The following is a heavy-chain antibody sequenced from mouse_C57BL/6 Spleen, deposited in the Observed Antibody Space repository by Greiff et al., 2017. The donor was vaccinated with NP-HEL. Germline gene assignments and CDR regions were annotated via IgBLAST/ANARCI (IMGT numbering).Heavy chain of an antibody. J-gene: IGHJ3*01. CDR3: ASTYYYGSSYGWFAY. CDR2: INPNNGGT. CDR1: GYTFTDYN. V-gene: IGHV1-22*01. Sequence: VQLQQSGPELVKPGASVKMSCKASGYTFTDYNMHWVKQSHGKSLAWIGYINPNNGGTSYNQKFKGKATLTVNKSSSTAYMELRSLTSEDSAVYYCASTYYYGSSYGWFAYWGQGTLVTVSA. D-gene: IGHD1-1*01.